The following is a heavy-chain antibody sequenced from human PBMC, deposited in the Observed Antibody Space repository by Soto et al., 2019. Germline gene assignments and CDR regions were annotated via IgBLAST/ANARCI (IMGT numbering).Heavy chain of an antibody. CDR2: IIPILDIV. CDR1: GDTFTTYS. J-gene: IGHJ6*02. D-gene: IGHD3-16*01. CDR3: ARGIQPYAYEITRTKYYYYGMDV. Sequence: QVQLVHSGAGVKKPGSSVKVSCKASGDTFTTYSISWVRQAPGQGPEWMGRIIPILDIVNYAQKFQGRVTITADKSTGTAYIELSSLRSDDTSVYYCARGIQPYAYEITRTKYYYYGMDVWGQGTTVTVSS. V-gene: IGHV1-69*02.